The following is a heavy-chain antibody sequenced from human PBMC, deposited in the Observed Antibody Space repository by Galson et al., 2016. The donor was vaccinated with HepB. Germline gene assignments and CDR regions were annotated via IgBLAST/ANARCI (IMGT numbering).Heavy chain of an antibody. CDR2: INQAGSEY. J-gene: IGHJ4*02. CDR1: GFTFADYL. Sequence: SLRLSCAASGFTFADYLMSWVRQAPGKGLEWVANINQAGSEYRYMDSVKGRFTISRDNAKNSRHRQMDRLRAEDTAVYFCARDRGGGAPNLVVCDYWRQGTLVTVSS. CDR3: ARDRGGGAPNLVVCDY. V-gene: IGHV3-7*05. D-gene: IGHD3-16*01.